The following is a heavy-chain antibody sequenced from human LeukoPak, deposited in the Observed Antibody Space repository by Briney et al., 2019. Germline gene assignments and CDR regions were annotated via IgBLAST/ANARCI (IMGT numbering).Heavy chain of an antibody. CDR3: AGHRDYSGYDYPTDFDY. V-gene: IGHV4-59*08. D-gene: IGHD5-12*01. CDR2: IYYSGST. Sequence: PSETLSLTCTVSGGSISSYYWSWIRQPPGKGLEWIGYIYYSGSTNYNPSLKSRVTISVDTSKNQFSLKLSSVTAADTAVYYCAGHRDYSGYDYPTDFDYWSQGTLVTVSS. J-gene: IGHJ4*02. CDR1: GGSISSYY.